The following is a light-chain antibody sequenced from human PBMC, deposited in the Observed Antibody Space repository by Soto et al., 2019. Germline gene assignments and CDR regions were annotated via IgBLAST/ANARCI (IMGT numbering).Light chain of an antibody. CDR2: DVS. V-gene: IGKV3-11*01. J-gene: IGKJ1*01. CDR1: QNISSY. Sequence: EIWLTQNPVTLSWSPGETATLSGMASQNISSYLIWYQQKPGQAPRLLMYDVSNRATGIPARFSGSGSGTDFTLTISSLEPEDLAVYYCQQRSNWPRTFGQGTKVDIK. CDR3: QQRSNWPRT.